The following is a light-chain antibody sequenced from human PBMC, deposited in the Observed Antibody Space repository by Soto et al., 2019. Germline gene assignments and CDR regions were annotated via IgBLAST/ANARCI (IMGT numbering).Light chain of an antibody. Sequence: VLTQSPATLSLSPGDSATLSCRASQSVSSYLAWYQQKPGQAPRLLIYDAYNRATGIPATFSGSGSGTDFTLTISSLEPEDFAVYYCQQRSNWPPITFGQGTRLEIK. J-gene: IGKJ5*01. CDR2: DAY. CDR1: QSVSSY. V-gene: IGKV3-11*01. CDR3: QQRSNWPPIT.